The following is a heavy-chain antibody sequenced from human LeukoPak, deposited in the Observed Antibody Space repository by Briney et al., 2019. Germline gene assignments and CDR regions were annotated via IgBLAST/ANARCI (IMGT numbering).Heavy chain of an antibody. CDR3: ARVRYRLAETYIDY. V-gene: IGHV1-2*02. J-gene: IGHJ4*02. Sequence: ASVKVSCKASGYIFTGYYMHWVRQAPGQGLEWMGWINPNSGDTNYAQKFQGRVTMTRDTSISTAYMELGRLRSDDTAVYYCARVRYRLAETYIDYWGQGTLVTVSS. CDR1: GYIFTGYY. CDR2: INPNSGDT. D-gene: IGHD3-16*01.